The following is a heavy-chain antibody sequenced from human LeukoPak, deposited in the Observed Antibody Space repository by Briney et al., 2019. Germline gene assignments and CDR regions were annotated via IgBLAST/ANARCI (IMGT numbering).Heavy chain of an antibody. Sequence: PGGSLRLSCAASGFTFSSYGMSWVRQAPGKGLEWVANIKQDGSEKYYVDSVKGRFTISRDNAKNSLYLQMNSLRAEDTAVYYCARCFRITMVRGVRSWFDPWGQGTLVTVSS. J-gene: IGHJ5*02. CDR3: ARCFRITMVRGVRSWFDP. V-gene: IGHV3-7*01. CDR2: IKQDGSEK. D-gene: IGHD3-10*01. CDR1: GFTFSSYG.